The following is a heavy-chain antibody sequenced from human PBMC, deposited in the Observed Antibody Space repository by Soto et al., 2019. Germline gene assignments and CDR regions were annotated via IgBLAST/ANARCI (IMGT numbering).Heavy chain of an antibody. D-gene: IGHD3-9*01. V-gene: IGHV3-64*01. Sequence: GSLRLSCAASGFTFSSYAMHWVRQAPGKGLEYVSAISSNGGSTYYANSVKGRFTISRDNSKNTLYLQMGSLRAEDMAVYYCARGQLLRYFDWLFYDGMDVWGQGTTVTVSS. CDR1: GFTFSSYA. J-gene: IGHJ6*02. CDR2: ISSNGGST. CDR3: ARGQLLRYFDWLFYDGMDV.